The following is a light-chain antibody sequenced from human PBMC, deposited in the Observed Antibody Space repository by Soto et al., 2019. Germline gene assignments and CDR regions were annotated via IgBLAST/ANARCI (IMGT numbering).Light chain of an antibody. CDR1: QSVTKY. J-gene: IGKJ4*01. CDR3: QQRSTWPQT. V-gene: IGKV3-11*01. CDR2: DAS. Sequence: EIVLTQSPATLSWSPGERATLSCRASQSVTKYLAWYQQKPGQAPRLLIYDASTRATGIPARFSGSGSGTDFTLTISSLEPEDFAVYYCQQRSTWPQTFGGGNKVDI.